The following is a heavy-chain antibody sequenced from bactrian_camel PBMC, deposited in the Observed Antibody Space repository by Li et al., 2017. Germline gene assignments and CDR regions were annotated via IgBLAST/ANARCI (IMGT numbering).Heavy chain of an antibody. CDR3: AASPGSHTSCLAGAIYKY. Sequence: VQLVESGGDLVHPGGSLKLSCTASGFTFGRYYMSWVRQAPGKGLEWVSSIYSDGSRTYYTDSVKGRFTISQDYATNTLYLQMDGHMPEDTAQYFCAASPGSHTSCLAGAIYKYWGQGTQVTVS. CDR2: IYSDGSRT. V-gene: IGHV3-2*01. J-gene: IGHJ4*01. D-gene: IGHD5*01. CDR1: GFTFGRYY.